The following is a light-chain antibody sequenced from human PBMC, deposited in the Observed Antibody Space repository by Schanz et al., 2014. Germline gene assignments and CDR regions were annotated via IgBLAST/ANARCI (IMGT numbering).Light chain of an antibody. Sequence: SYELVQPPSVSVSAGQTASIPCSGDAFENRYVSWYQQKTGQSPVLVIYQDTKRPSGIPERFSGSNSGNTATLTISRVEAGDEADYYCQVWDSSSDHPDGVFGGGTKLTVL. J-gene: IGLJ3*02. CDR1: AFENRY. CDR2: QDT. V-gene: IGLV3-1*01. CDR3: QVWDSSSDHPDGV.